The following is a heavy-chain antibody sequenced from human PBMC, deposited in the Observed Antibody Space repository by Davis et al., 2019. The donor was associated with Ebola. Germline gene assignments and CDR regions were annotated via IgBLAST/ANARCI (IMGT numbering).Heavy chain of an antibody. Sequence: SVKVSCKASGGTFSSYAISWVRQAPGQGLEWMGGIIPIFGTANYAQKFQGRVTITRDTSASTAYMELSSLRSEDTAVYYCARRLVEMATAFDYWGQGTLVTVSS. V-gene: IGHV1-69*05. D-gene: IGHD5-24*01. CDR1: GGTFSSYA. CDR2: IIPIFGTA. CDR3: ARRLVEMATAFDY. J-gene: IGHJ4*02.